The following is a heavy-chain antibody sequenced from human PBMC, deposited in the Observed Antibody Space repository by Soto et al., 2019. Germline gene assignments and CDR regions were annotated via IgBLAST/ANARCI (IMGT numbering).Heavy chain of an antibody. CDR2: ISSNGGST. D-gene: IGHD3-10*01. J-gene: IGHJ6*02. CDR3: AKLIRTLRGSISYYYGMDV. V-gene: IGHV3-64*01. CDR1: GFTFSSYA. Sequence: PGGSLRLSCAASGFTFSSYAMHWVRQAPGKGLEYVSAISSNGGSTYYANSVKGRFTISRDNSKNTLYLQMGSLRAENTAVYYCAKLIRTLRGSISYYYGMDVWGQGTTVTVSS.